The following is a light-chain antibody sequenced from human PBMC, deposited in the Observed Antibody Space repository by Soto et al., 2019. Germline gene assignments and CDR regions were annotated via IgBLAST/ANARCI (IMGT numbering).Light chain of an antibody. V-gene: IGKV3-15*01. Sequence: EIAMTQSPATLSVSPGERATLSCRASQSISTELAWYQQIPGQPPRLLIYSASTRATGVPARFTGSGSGSEFTPTISGLQSEDFAIYYCQQGHNWPLTFGQGNRLEI. CDR3: QQGHNWPLT. CDR2: SAS. J-gene: IGKJ2*01. CDR1: QSISTE.